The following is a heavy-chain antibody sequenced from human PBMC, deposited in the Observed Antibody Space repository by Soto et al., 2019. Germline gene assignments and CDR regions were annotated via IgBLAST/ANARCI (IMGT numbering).Heavy chain of an antibody. CDR1: GGSISSSSYY. J-gene: IGHJ3*01. Sequence: QLQLQESGPGLVKPSETLSLTCTVSGGSISSSSYYWGWIRQLPGKGLEWIGSIYYSGNTYYNPSLNTLLTISVHTSKNQFSLKLSSVTAADTDVYYCAKTNYVYVCESYRPDAIDLWGQGTMVTVFS. D-gene: IGHD3-16*02. V-gene: IGHV4-39*01. CDR3: AKTNYVYVCESYRPDAIDL. CDR2: IYYSGNT.